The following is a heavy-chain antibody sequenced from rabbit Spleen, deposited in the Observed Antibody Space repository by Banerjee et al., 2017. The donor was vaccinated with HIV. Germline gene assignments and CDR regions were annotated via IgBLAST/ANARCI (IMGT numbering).Heavy chain of an antibody. V-gene: IGHV1S45*01. D-gene: IGHD1-1*01. CDR3: ARDLIGIIGWNFYL. J-gene: IGHJ4*01. Sequence: EQLEESGGGLVKPEGSLTLTCKGSGLSLSDKDVMCWVRQAPGKGLEWIACINTYTGKSVYASWATGRFTISRTSSITVTLQMTSLTAADTATYFCARDLIGIIGWNFYLWGPGTLVTVS. CDR2: INTYTGKS. CDR1: GLSLSDKDV.